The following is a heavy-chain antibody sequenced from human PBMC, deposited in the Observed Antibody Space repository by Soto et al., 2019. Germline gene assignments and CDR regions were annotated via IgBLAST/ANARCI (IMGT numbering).Heavy chain of an antibody. Sequence: PGGSLRLSCAASGFTFSNAWMSWVRQAPGKGLEWVGRIKSKTDGGTTDYAAPVKGRFTISRDDSKNTLYLQMNSLKTEDTAVYYCTTVGMVYYRSGSQPFYYYYYGMDVWGQGTTVTVSS. CDR2: IKSKTDGGTT. CDR3: TTVGMVYYRSGSQPFYYYYYGMDV. J-gene: IGHJ6*02. V-gene: IGHV3-15*01. D-gene: IGHD3-10*01. CDR1: GFTFSNAW.